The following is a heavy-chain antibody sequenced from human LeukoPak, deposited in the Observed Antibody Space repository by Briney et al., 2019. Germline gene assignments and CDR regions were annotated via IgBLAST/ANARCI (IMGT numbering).Heavy chain of an antibody. Sequence: SQTLSLTCTVSGGSISSGGYYWSWLRQHPGKGLEWIGYIYYSGSTYYNPSLKSRVTISVDPSKNQFSLKLSSVTAADPAVYYCASHKYCGGDCYHDAFDIWGQGTMVTVSS. CDR2: IYYSGST. CDR1: GGSISSGGYY. CDR3: ASHKYCGGDCYHDAFDI. J-gene: IGHJ3*02. V-gene: IGHV4-31*03. D-gene: IGHD2-21*02.